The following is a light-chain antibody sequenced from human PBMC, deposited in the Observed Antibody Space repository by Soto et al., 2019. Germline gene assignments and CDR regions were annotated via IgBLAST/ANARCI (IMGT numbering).Light chain of an antibody. CDR1: SSDVGSYNL. Sequence: QAVVTQPASVSGSPGQSITISCTGTSSDVGSYNLVSWYQHHPGEAPKLMIYEDTKRPSGVSNRFSASKSGNTASLTVSGLQAEDEADHYCCSYVNDNNVLFGGGTKLTVL. V-gene: IGLV2-23*01. CDR2: EDT. CDR3: CSYVNDNNVL. J-gene: IGLJ2*01.